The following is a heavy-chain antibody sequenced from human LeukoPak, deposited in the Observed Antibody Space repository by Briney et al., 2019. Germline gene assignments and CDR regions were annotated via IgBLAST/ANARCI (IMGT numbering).Heavy chain of an antibody. J-gene: IGHJ1*01. CDR3: AGKGGFGELLYREYFQH. CDR1: GFTFSSYG. Sequence: GGSLRLSCAASGFTFSSYGMHWVRQAPGKGLEWVAVISYDGSNKYYADSVKGRFTISRDNSKNTLYLQMNSLRAEDTAVYYCAGKGGFGELLYREYFQHWGQGTLVTVSS. V-gene: IGHV3-30*03. D-gene: IGHD3-10*01. CDR2: ISYDGSNK.